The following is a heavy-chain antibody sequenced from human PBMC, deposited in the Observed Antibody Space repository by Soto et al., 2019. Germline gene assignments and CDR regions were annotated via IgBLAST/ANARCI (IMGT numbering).Heavy chain of an antibody. CDR1: GFTVSSNY. J-gene: IGHJ6*02. Sequence: EVQLVESGGGLVQPGGSLRLSCAASGFTVSSNYMSWVRQAPGKGLEWVSVIYSGGSTYYADSVKGRFTISRHNSKNTLDLQMNSLRAEDTAVYYCARSEYRSGWCTQRSLGMDVWGQGTTVTVSS. CDR2: IYSGGST. CDR3: ARSEYRSGWCTQRSLGMDV. D-gene: IGHD6-19*01. V-gene: IGHV3-53*04.